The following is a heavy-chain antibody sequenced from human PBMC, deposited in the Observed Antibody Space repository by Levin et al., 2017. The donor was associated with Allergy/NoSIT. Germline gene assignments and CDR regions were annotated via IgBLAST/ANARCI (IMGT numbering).Heavy chain of an antibody. J-gene: IGHJ4*02. Sequence: SETLSLTCAVSGGSISISNWWSWVRQPPGKGLEWIGEIFHSGITNYNPSLKSRLTISVDKSKNQFSLKLTSVTAADPAVYYCARVVGGAHDMLTGYKTWGQGTLVTVSS. CDR1: GGSISISNW. V-gene: IGHV4-4*02. CDR3: ARVVGGAHDMLTGYKT. D-gene: IGHD3-9*01. CDR2: IFHSGIT.